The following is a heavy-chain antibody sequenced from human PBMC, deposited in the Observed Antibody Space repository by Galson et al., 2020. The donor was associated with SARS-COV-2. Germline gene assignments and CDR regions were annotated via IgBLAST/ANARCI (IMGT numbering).Heavy chain of an antibody. Sequence: SETLSLTCTVSGGSISSYYWSWIRQPTGQGLEWIGYIYYSGSTNYNPSLKSRVTISVDTSKNQFSLKLSSVTAADTAVYYCARGLGRYYDSSGYTDYYYYYMDVWGKGTTVTVSS. J-gene: IGHJ6*03. V-gene: IGHV4-59*01. CDR3: ARGLGRYYDSSGYTDYYYYYMDV. CDR2: IYYSGST. D-gene: IGHD3-22*01. CDR1: GGSISSYY.